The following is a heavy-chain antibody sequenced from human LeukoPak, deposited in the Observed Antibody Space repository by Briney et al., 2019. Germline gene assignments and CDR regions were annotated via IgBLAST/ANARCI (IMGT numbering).Heavy chain of an antibody. CDR2: ISNDGNNE. V-gene: IGHV3-30*04. CDR1: GFTFTNYA. CDR3: TRVLYSRTWSPYS. J-gene: IGHJ5*02. D-gene: IGHD6-13*01. Sequence: GGSLRLSCAASGFTFTNYAMHWVRQAPGKGLEWVAVISNDGNNEFYADSVKGRFTISRDSSKNTLYLQLGSLRAEDTALYYCTRVLYSRTWSPYSWGQGTLVTVSS.